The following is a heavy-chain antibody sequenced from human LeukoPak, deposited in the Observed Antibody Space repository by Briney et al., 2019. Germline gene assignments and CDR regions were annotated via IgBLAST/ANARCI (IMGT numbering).Heavy chain of an antibody. J-gene: IGHJ5*02. CDR1: GDSVSSNSSG. CDR2: TNHRSKWNT. Sequence: SQTLSLTCAISGDSVSSNSSGWHWIRQSPSRGLEWLGRTNHRSKWNTEYAASVRGRITISPDTSKNQFSLQLNSVTPDDTAVYYCAGFKSYFSSWGQGTLVTVSS. V-gene: IGHV6-1*01. D-gene: IGHD2/OR15-2a*01. CDR3: AGFKSYFSS.